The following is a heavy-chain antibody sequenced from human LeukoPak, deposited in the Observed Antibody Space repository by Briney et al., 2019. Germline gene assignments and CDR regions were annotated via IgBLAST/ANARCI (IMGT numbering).Heavy chain of an antibody. CDR3: TTPTSTYYGFWSGYYTGDY. Sequence: GGSLRLSCAASGFTFSNAWMSWVRQAPGKGLEWVGRIKSKTDGGTTDYAAPVKGRFTISRDDSKNTLYLQMNSLKTEDTAVYYCTTPTSTYYGFWSGYYTGDYWGQGTLVTVSS. D-gene: IGHD3-3*01. CDR1: GFTFSNAW. J-gene: IGHJ4*02. CDR2: IKSKTDGGTT. V-gene: IGHV3-15*01.